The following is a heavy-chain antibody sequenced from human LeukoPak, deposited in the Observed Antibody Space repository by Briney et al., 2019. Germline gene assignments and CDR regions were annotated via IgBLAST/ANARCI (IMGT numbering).Heavy chain of an antibody. J-gene: IGHJ4*02. CDR3: AGRITGYSSGYVY. Sequence: GGSLRLSCVASGITFSNYAVSWVRQAPEKGLDWVSVISGSAHKICYADSVKGRSTISRDNSENIVYLQMNNLRAEDTALYYCAGRITGYSSGYVYWGQGTLVTVSS. D-gene: IGHD5-18*01. CDR1: GITFSNYA. CDR2: ISGSAHKI. V-gene: IGHV3-23*01.